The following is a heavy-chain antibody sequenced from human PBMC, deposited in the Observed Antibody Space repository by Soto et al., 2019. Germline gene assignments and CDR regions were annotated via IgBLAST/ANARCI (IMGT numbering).Heavy chain of an antibody. CDR1: GFKFSGYA. V-gene: IGHV3-23*01. J-gene: IGHJ4*02. D-gene: IGHD2-2*01. CDR3: AKRPLYATTWYYFDS. Sequence: PGGSLRLSCAASGFKFSGYAMTWVRQGAGKGLQWVSTITSGGEIYYTDSVKGRFTISRDNSNNTLYLQMNSLRAEDTAVYFCAKRPLYATTWYYFDSWGQGTLVTVSS. CDR2: ITSGGEI.